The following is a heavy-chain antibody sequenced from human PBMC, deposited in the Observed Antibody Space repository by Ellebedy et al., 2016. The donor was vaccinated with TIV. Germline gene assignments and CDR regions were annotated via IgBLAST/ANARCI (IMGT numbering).Heavy chain of an antibody. CDR1: GFTFSSHW. J-gene: IGHJ6*02. CDR3: SREGLEAGMDL. V-gene: IGHV3-30*03. CDR2: ISYDGNNK. Sequence: GESLKISCAASGFTFSSHWMHWVRQAPGKGLEWVTIISYDGNNKFYLDSVEGRFSISRDDSKNTLYLQMNSLRPEDTAVYYCSREGLEAGMDLWGQGTTVIVSS.